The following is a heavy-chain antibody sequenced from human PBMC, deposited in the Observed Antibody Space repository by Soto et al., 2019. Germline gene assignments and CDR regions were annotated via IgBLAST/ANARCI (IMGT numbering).Heavy chain of an antibody. D-gene: IGHD3-10*01. CDR1: GYTFRSYD. V-gene: IGHV1-8*01. CDR3: ARAYGAGSFDF. CDR2: VNPNTGNT. J-gene: IGHJ5*01. Sequence: QVQLVQSGAEVKKPGASVKVSCTASGYTFRSYDIHWVRQATGQGLEWMGWVNPNTGNTGYAQRCQGRVTMTRDISKSTAYMELSRLTSDDTTIYYCARAYGAGSFDFWGPGTLVSVSS.